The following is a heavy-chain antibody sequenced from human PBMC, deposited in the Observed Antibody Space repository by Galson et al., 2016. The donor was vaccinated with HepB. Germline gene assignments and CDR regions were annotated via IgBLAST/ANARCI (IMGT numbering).Heavy chain of an antibody. J-gene: IGHJ4*02. CDR1: RFTFSDYY. V-gene: IGHV3-11*01. Sequence: SLRLSCAASRFTFSDYYMSWIRQAPGKGLEWVSYISSSGTTIYYADSVKGRFTISRDNAKNSLYLQMNSLRAEDTAVYYCATAQGGSENYNYWGQGTLVTVSS. D-gene: IGHD2-15*01. CDR3: ATAQGGSENYNY. CDR2: ISSSGTTI.